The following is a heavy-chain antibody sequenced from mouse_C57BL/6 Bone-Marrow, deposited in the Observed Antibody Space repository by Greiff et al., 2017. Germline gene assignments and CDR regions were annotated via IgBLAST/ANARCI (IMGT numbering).Heavy chain of an antibody. V-gene: IGHV7-3*01. CDR2: IRNKANGYTT. CDR1: GFTFTDYY. Sequence: EVMLVESGGGLVQPGGSLSLSCAASGFTFTDYYMSWVRQPPGKALEWLGFIRNKANGYTTEYSASVKGRFTISRDNSQSILYLQMNALRAEDSATYYCARYDGYSWFAYWGQGTLVTVSA. D-gene: IGHD2-3*01. J-gene: IGHJ3*01. CDR3: ARYDGYSWFAY.